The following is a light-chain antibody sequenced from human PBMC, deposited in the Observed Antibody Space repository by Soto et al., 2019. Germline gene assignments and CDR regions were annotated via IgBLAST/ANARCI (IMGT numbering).Light chain of an antibody. J-gene: IGKJ2*01. V-gene: IGKV3-20*01. CDR2: GAS. CDR1: QSVSSSY. CDR3: QPYGSSPYS. Sequence: EIVLTQSPGTLSLSPGERATLSCRASQSVSSSYLAWYQQKPGLAPRLLIFGASSRATGIADRFSGSGSGTDVTLTISRLEPEDFAVYYCQPYGSSPYSFGQGTKLEIK.